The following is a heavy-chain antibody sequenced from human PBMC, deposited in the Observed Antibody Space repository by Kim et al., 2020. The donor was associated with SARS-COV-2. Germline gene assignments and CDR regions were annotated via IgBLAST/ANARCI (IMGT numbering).Heavy chain of an antibody. CDR1: GYTFTSYD. V-gene: IGHV1-8*01. Sequence: ASVKVSCKASGYTFTSYDINWVRQATGQGLEWMGWMNPNSGNTGYAQKFQGRVTMTRNTSISTAYMELSSLRSEDTAVYYCARHYCSGGSCYLVYWGQGTLVTVSS. CDR2: MNPNSGNT. J-gene: IGHJ4*02. D-gene: IGHD2-15*01. CDR3: ARHYCSGGSCYLVY.